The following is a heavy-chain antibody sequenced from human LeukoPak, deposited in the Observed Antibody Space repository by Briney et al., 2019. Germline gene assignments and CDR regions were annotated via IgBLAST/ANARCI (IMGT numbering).Heavy chain of an antibody. J-gene: IGHJ4*02. CDR3: AKDGYYDSSGSPTGYFDY. CDR2: ISGSGVTT. CDR1: GFTFSSYA. D-gene: IGHD3-22*01. V-gene: IGHV3-23*01. Sequence: GGSLRLSCATSGFTFSSYAMSWVRQAPGKGLEWVSAISGSGVTTYYADSVKGRLIISRDNSKNTLYLQMNSLRAEDTAVYYCAKDGYYDSSGSPTGYFDYWGQGTLVTVSS.